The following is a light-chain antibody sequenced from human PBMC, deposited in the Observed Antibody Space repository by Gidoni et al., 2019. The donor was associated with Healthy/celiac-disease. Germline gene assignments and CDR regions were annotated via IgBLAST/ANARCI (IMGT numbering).Light chain of an antibody. V-gene: IGKV1-5*01. CDR2: DAS. Sequence: DIQLTQSPSTLSASVGDRVTITCRASQSISSWLAWYQQKPGKAPKLLIYDASSLESGVPSRFSGSGSGTEFTLTISSLQPDDFATYYCQQYNSYALTFGGGTKVEIK. CDR3: QQYNSYALT. CDR1: QSISSW. J-gene: IGKJ4*01.